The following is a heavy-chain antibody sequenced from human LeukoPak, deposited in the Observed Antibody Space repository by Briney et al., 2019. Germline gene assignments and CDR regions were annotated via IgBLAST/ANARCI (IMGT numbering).Heavy chain of an antibody. D-gene: IGHD3-10*01. J-gene: IGHJ3*01. V-gene: IGHV3-23*01. CDR3: TKSWDAFDF. CDR2: ISGSGSNT. Sequence: GGSLRLSCAASGFTFSSCAMSWVRQAPGKGLEWVSAISGSGSNTYYADSVKGRFTISRDNSKNTLYLQMNTLRAEDTAVYYCTKSWDAFDFWGQGTMVTVSS. CDR1: GFTFSSCA.